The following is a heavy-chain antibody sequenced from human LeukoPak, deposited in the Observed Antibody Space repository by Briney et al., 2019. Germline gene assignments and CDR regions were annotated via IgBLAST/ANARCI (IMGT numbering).Heavy chain of an antibody. CDR1: GFTFSSYA. D-gene: IGHD3-9*01. V-gene: IGHV3-23*01. Sequence: GGSLRLSCAASGFTFSSYAMSWVRQAPGKGLEWVSAISGSGGSTYYADSVKGRFTISRDNSKNTLYLRMNSLRAEDTAVYYCAKSWDILTGYSFDYWGQGTLVTVSS. J-gene: IGHJ4*02. CDR2: ISGSGGST. CDR3: AKSWDILTGYSFDY.